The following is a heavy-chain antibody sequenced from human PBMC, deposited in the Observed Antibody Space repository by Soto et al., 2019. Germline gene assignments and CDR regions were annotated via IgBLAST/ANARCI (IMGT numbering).Heavy chain of an antibody. CDR1: GFTFSPYE. D-gene: IGHD2-8*01. CDR3: VREAPCSNGLCPFDY. Sequence: LRLACAASGFTFSPYEMNWVRQAPGKGLEWISYISSSATTIHYADSVKGRFTISRDNAKKSLYLQMNSLRAEDTAVYYCVREAPCSNGLCPFDYWGQGTLVTVSS. V-gene: IGHV3-48*03. CDR2: ISSSATTI. J-gene: IGHJ4*02.